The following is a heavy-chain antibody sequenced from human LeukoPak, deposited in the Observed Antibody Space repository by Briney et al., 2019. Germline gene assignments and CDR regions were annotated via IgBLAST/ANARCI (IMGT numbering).Heavy chain of an antibody. V-gene: IGHV3-7*01. J-gene: IGHJ6*03. Sequence: GGSLRLSCAASGFTFSSLWMSWVRQAPGRGPEWVANINQDRGTTYYVASVKGRFTISRDNAKNSLSLQMSSLRAEDTAVYYCTKDRQGPNQYHMDVWGKGTTVTVSS. CDR1: GFTFSSLW. CDR2: INQDRGTT. CDR3: TKDRQGPNQYHMDV.